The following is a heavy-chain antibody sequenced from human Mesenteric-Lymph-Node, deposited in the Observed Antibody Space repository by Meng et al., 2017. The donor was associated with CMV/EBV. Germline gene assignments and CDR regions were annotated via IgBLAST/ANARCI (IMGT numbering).Heavy chain of an antibody. D-gene: IGHD2-2*02. V-gene: IGHV1-18*01. CDR1: GYTFTSNG. J-gene: IGHJ4*02. CDR3: ARHPIPAAIRNHFDY. Sequence: SGYTFTSNGISWVRQAPGQGLEWMGWISAYNGNTNYAQKLQGRVTMTTDTSTSTAYMELRSLRSDDTAVYYCARHPIPAAIRNHFDYWGQGTLVTVSS. CDR2: ISAYNGNT.